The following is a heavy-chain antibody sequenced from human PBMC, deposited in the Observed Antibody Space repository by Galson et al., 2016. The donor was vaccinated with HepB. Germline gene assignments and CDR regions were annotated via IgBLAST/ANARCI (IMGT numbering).Heavy chain of an antibody. CDR3: ARHSGVSSVTYQGIDY. J-gene: IGHJ4*02. V-gene: IGHV4-39*01. CDR2: IHYSGGT. D-gene: IGHD1-26*01. CDR1: GGSISRSAYY. Sequence: SETLSLTCTVSGGSISRSAYYWGWIRQPPGKGLEWIGSIHYSGGTSYYASLKSRVTISVDTSKNQFSLNLRSVTAADTAVYYCARHSGVSSVTYQGIDYWGQGTLVTVSS.